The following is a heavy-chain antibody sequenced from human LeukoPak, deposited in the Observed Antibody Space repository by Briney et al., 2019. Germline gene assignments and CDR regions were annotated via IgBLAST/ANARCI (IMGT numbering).Heavy chain of an antibody. V-gene: IGHV3-64D*06. Sequence: GGSLRLSCSASGFSFSYSIMNWVRQAPGKGLEHVSLINQNGGTTYCADSVKGRFTISRDNSKNTLYLQMSSLRAEDTAVYYCVKYWSGTHSFGYWSQATLVTVSS. CDR3: VKYWSGTHSFGY. CDR2: INQNGGTT. J-gene: IGHJ4*02. D-gene: IGHD3-3*01. CDR1: GFSFSYSI.